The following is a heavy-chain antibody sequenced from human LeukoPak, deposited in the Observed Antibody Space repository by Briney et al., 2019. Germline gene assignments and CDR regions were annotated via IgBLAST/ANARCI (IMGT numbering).Heavy chain of an antibody. V-gene: IGHV4-39*02. Sequence: PSETLSLTCTVSGGSISSSSYYWGWIRQPPGKGLEWIGSIYYSGSNYYNPSLKSRVTISVDTSKNQFSLKLSSVTAADTAVYYCAREGWDYYDSSGYYCFDYCGEGTLVTVSS. J-gene: IGHJ4*02. D-gene: IGHD3-22*01. CDR2: IYYSGSN. CDR1: GGSISSSSYY. CDR3: AREGWDYYDSSGYYCFDY.